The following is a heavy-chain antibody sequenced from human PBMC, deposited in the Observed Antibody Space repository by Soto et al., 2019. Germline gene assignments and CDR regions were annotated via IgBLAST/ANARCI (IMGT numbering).Heavy chain of an antibody. CDR2: ISYDGSNK. D-gene: IGHD2-15*01. CDR1: GFTFSSYG. CDR3: AKWAHCSGGSCCGERGYYCDY. V-gene: IGHV3-30*18. Sequence: QVQLVESGGGVVQPGRSLRLSCAASGFTFSSYGMHWVRQAPGKGLEWVAVISYDGSNKYYADSVKGRLTIPRDNSKDTRYLQMNGLRADDRAVYDCAKWAHCSGGSCCGERGYYCDYWGQGTLVTVSS. J-gene: IGHJ4*02.